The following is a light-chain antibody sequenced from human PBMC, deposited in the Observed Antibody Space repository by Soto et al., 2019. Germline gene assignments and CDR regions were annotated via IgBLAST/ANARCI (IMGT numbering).Light chain of an antibody. Sequence: DIVMTQSPDSLTVSLGERATINCKSSQSILYSPNNKNYLAWYQHKPGQPPKLLIYWASLRESGVPDRFSGSGSGTDFALTISSLQAEDVAVYYCQQYYWTPRTIGQGTKVEIK. CDR1: QSILYSPNNKNY. CDR2: WAS. J-gene: IGKJ1*01. CDR3: QQYYWTPRT. V-gene: IGKV4-1*01.